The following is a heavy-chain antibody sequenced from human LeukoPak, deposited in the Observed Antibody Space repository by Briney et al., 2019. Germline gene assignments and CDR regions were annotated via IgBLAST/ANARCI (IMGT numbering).Heavy chain of an antibody. J-gene: IGHJ4*02. D-gene: IGHD2/OR15-2a*01. CDR1: GGSFSSYY. V-gene: IGHV4-59*01. Sequence: KASGTLSLTCNVSGGSFSSYYWTWIRQPPGKGLEWIGYIYYSGSTNYNPSLKSRVTISVDTSKNQFSLKLNSVTAADTAVYYCARGSATFDYWGQGTLVTVSS. CDR3: ARGSATFDY. CDR2: IYYSGST.